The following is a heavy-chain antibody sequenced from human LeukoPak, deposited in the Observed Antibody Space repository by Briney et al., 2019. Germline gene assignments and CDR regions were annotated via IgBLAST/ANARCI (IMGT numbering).Heavy chain of an antibody. CDR1: GFTFSRYS. D-gene: IGHD2-2*01. CDR2: ISQSGYDI. CDR3: ANHLACGSTTCPSFDH. J-gene: IGHJ4*02. V-gene: IGHV3-21*01. Sequence: GGSLRLSCAASGFTFSRYSMNWVRQAPGKGLEWVSSISQSGYDIYYADSVKGRFTISRDNAKNSLSLQMNNLRIDDTAVYYCANHLACGSTTCPSFDHWGQGTLVTVSS.